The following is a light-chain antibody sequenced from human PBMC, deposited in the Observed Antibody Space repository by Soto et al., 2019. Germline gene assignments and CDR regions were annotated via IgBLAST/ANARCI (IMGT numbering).Light chain of an antibody. CDR1: QDINNY. CDR2: AAS. J-gene: IGKJ1*01. V-gene: IGKV1-27*01. Sequence: DIQMTQSPSSLSASVGDRVTITCRASQDINNYLAWYQQKPGKVPKLLIYAASTLQSGVPSRFSGSGSGTDFTLTISSLQPEDVATYYCQKYHIAPPRWTFGQGTKVEIK. CDR3: QKYHIAPPRWT.